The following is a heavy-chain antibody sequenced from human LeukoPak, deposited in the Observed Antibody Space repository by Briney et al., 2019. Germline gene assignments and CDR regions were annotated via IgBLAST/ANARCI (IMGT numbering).Heavy chain of an antibody. V-gene: IGHV3-13*01. CDR3: ARVEACSGGSCYPFDY. CDR1: GFTFRSYD. J-gene: IGHJ4*02. CDR2: IGTAGDI. D-gene: IGHD2-15*01. Sequence: GGSPRLSCAASGFTFRSYDMHWVRQATGKGLEWVSGIGTAGDIYYPGSVKGRFTISRENAKNSLYLQMNSLRAEDTAVYYCARVEACSGGSCYPFDYWGQGTLVTVSS.